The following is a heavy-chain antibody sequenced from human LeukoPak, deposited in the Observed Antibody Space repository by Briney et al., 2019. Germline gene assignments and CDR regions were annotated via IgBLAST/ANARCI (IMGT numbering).Heavy chain of an antibody. V-gene: IGHV4-4*02. CDR1: GGSISSSNW. Sequence: PSETLSLTCAVSGGSISSSNWWSWVRQPPGKGLEWIGEIYHSGSTNYNPSLKSRVTISVDTSKNQFSLKLSSVTAADTAVYYCARDKGDYYYGMDVWGQGTTVTVSS. CDR2: IYHSGST. CDR3: ARDKGDYYYGMDV. J-gene: IGHJ6*02.